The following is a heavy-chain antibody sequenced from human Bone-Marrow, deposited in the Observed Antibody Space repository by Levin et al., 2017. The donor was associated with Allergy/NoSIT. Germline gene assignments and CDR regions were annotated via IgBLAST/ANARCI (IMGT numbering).Heavy chain of an antibody. Sequence: GESLKISCAASGFTFSSYWMSWVRQAPGKGLEWVANINQDGSEKYYVDSVKGRFTISRDNARNSLYLQMNSLRAEDTAVYYCARAGGSCSGGSCAYYDYFMDVWGKGTTVTVSS. CDR1: GFTFSSYW. CDR3: ARAGGSCSGGSCAYYDYFMDV. V-gene: IGHV3-7*01. D-gene: IGHD2-15*01. J-gene: IGHJ6*03. CDR2: INQDGSEK.